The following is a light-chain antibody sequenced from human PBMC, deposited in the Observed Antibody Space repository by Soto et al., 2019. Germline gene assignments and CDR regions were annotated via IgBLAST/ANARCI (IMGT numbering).Light chain of an antibody. V-gene: IGKV3-20*01. CDR3: QHFGGTTFT. Sequence: TVFTQSPGTLSLSQGERATLSCRASQNVSSNLLVWYQQHPGQAPRLLIYGASTRATGIPDRFSGSGSGTHFTLTISRLEPGDFAVYYCQHFGGTTFTFGQGTRLEIK. CDR1: QNVSSNL. J-gene: IGKJ5*01. CDR2: GAS.